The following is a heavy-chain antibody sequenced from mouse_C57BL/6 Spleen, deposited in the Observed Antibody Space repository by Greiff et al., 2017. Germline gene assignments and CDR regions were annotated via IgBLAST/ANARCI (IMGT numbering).Heavy chain of an antibody. CDR3: ASSGYYGSSLYSIDY. Sequence: VQLQQSGAELVRPGTSVKVSCKASGYAFTNYLIEWVKQRPGQGLEWIGVINPGSGGTNYNEKFKGKATLTEDKSSSTAYIQLSSLTSDDSAVYFCASSGYYGSSLYSIDYWGQGTSVTVSS. V-gene: IGHV1-54*01. D-gene: IGHD1-1*01. CDR2: INPGSGGT. CDR1: GYAFTNYL. J-gene: IGHJ4*01.